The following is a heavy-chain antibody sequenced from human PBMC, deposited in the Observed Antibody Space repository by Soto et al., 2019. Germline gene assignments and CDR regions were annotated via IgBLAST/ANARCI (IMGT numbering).Heavy chain of an antibody. J-gene: IGHJ4*02. CDR3: AKDRGDSSGYPTYDFDY. CDR2: ISGSGGST. CDR1: GFTFRSYA. D-gene: IGHD3-22*01. V-gene: IGHV3-23*01. Sequence: PGGSLRLSCAASGFTFRSYAMSWVRQAPGKGLEWVSGISGSGGSTYYADSVKGRFSISRDESENTLYLQMNSLRAEDTAVYYCAKDRGDSSGYPTYDFDYWGQGTLVTVSS.